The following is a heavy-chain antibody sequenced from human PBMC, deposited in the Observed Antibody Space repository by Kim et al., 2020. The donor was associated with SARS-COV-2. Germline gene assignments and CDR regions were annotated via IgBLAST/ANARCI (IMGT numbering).Heavy chain of an antibody. CDR1: GFIFSDFD. J-gene: IGHJ4*01. D-gene: IGHD3-3*01. CDR3: TSRDWSGTLCSSFDY. V-gene: IGHV3-73*01. Sequence: GGSLRLSCAASGFIFSDFDIHWVRQASGKGLEWVGRIKTKAENFAIAYAASVKGRFILSRDDSRNTAYLQMNSLITDDTAVYFCTSRDWSGTLCSSFDY. CDR2: IKTKAENFAI.